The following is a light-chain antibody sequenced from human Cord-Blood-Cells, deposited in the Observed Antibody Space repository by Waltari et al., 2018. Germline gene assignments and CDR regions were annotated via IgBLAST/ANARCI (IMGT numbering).Light chain of an antibody. V-gene: IGLV3-1*01. J-gene: IGLJ2*01. CDR1: KLGDKY. Sequence: SYELTQPPSVSVSPGQPASITCSGAKLGDKYACWYQQKPGPSPVLVIYQDSKRPSGIPERFSGSNSGNTATLTISGTQAMDEADYYCQAWDSSVVFGGGTKLTVL. CDR3: QAWDSSVV. CDR2: QDS.